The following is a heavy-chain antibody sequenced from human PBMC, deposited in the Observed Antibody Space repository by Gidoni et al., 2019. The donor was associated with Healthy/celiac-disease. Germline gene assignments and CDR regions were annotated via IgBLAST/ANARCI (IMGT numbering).Heavy chain of an antibody. D-gene: IGHD2-21*02. J-gene: IGHJ4*02. CDR3: ARDPLAYCGGDCSPGDY. CDR2: IWYDGSNK. V-gene: IGHV3-33*01. Sequence: GESGGGVVQPGRSLRLSCAASGFTFSSYGMHWVRQAPGKGLEWVAVIWYDGSNKYYADSVKGRFTISRDNSKNTLYLQMNSLRAEDTAVYYCARDPLAYCGGDCSPGDYWGQGTLVTVSS. CDR1: GFTFSSYG.